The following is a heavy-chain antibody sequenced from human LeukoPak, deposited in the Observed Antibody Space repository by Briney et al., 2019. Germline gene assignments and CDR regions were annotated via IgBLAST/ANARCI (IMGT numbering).Heavy chain of an antibody. CDR2: INPNSGGT. V-gene: IGHV1-2*02. D-gene: IGHD3-9*01. Sequence: ASVKVSCKASGYTFTGYYMHWVRQAPGQGLEWMGWINPNSGGTNYAQKFQGRVTMTRDTSISTAYMELSRLRSDDTAVYYCARNYDILTGYYSSPGPFWGQGTLVTVSS. J-gene: IGHJ4*02. CDR1: GYTFTGYY. CDR3: ARNYDILTGYYSSPGPF.